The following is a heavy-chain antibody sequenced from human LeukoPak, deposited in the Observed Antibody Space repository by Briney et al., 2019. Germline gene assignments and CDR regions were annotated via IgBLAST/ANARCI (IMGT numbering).Heavy chain of an antibody. V-gene: IGHV3-21*01. CDR3: ARDFTGSSGPYFDC. CDR2: ISSGSSYI. Sequence: PGGSLRLSCAASGFTFSRYSMNWVRQAPGKGLEWVSSISSGSSYIYYADSVKGRFTISRDNAKKSMYLQINSLRDDDTAVYYCARDFTGSSGPYFDCWGQGTLVTVSA. D-gene: IGHD6-19*01. CDR1: GFTFSRYS. J-gene: IGHJ4*02.